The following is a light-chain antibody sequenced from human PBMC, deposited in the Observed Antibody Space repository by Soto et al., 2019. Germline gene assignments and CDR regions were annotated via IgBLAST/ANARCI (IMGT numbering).Light chain of an antibody. J-gene: IGLJ2*01. CDR3: CSYAGSSTISVV. Sequence: QSALTQPASVSGSPGQSITISCTGTSSDVGSYNLVSWYQQHPGKAPKLMIYEGSKRPSGVSNRFSGSKSGNTASLTISGLQAEDEADYDCCSYAGSSTISVVFGGGTKLTVL. CDR1: SSDVGSYNL. V-gene: IGLV2-23*03. CDR2: EGS.